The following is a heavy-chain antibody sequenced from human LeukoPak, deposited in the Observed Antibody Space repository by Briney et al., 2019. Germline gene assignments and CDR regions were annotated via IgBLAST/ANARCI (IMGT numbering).Heavy chain of an antibody. D-gene: IGHD1-26*01. CDR2: INSDGSST. J-gene: IGHJ4*02. V-gene: IGHV3-74*01. CDR1: GFTFSSYW. CDR3: ARGIVGANSFL. Sequence: GGSLRLSCAASGFTFSSYWMSWVRQAPGKGLEWVSRINSDGSSTSYADSVKGRFTISRDNAKNTLYLQMNSLRAEDTAVYYCARGIVGANSFLWGQGTLVTVSS.